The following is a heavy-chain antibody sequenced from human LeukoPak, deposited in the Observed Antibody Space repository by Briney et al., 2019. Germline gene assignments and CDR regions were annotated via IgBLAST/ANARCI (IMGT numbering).Heavy chain of an antibody. Sequence: PSETLSLTCAVYGGSFSGYYWSWVRQPPGKGLEWIGEINHSGSTNYNPSLKSRVTISVDTSKNQFSLKLSSVTAADTAVYYCARGHYYDSSGYYYVFRFLRPLDYWGQGTLVTVSS. CDR1: GGSFSGYY. CDR2: INHSGST. J-gene: IGHJ4*02. V-gene: IGHV4-34*01. CDR3: ARGHYYDSSGYYYVFRFLRPLDY. D-gene: IGHD3-22*01.